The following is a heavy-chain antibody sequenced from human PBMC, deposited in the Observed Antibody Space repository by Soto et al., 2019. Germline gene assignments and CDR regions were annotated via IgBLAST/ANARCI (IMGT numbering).Heavy chain of an antibody. Sequence: PSETLSLTCTVSGGSISSSSYYWGWIRQPPGKGLEWIGSIYYSGSTYYNPSLKSRVTISVDTSKNQFSLKLSSVTAADTAVYYCALNYYYDSEYYVDDWGQGTLVTVS. CDR3: ALNYYYDSEYYVDD. CDR1: GGSISSSSYY. V-gene: IGHV4-39*01. D-gene: IGHD3-22*01. J-gene: IGHJ4*02. CDR2: IYYSGST.